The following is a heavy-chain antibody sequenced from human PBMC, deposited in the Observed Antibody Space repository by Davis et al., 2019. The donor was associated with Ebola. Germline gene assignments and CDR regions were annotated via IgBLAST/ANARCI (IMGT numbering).Heavy chain of an antibody. J-gene: IGHJ6*02. V-gene: IGHV3-74*01. D-gene: IGHD4-17*01. CDR3: ARGLFYGDYPQGKFGLAV. CDR2: INSDGSST. CDR1: GFTFSSYW. Sequence: HTGGSLRLSCAASGFTFSSYWMHWVRQAPGKGLVWVSRINSDGSSTSYADSVKGRFTISRDNAKNTLYLQMNSLRAEDTAVYYCARGLFYGDYPQGKFGLAVWGQGTTVTVSS.